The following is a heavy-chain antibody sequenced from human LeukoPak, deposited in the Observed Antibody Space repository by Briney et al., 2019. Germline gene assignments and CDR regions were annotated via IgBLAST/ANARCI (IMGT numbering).Heavy chain of an antibody. V-gene: IGHV4-59*11. CDR3: ARVRGSSSSFYMDV. Sequence: PSETLSLTCTVSGGSISSHYWSWIRQPPGKGLEWIGYIYYSGSTNYNPSLKSRVTISLDTSKNQFSLKLRSVTAAETAVYYCARVRGSSSSFYMDVWGKGTTVTVSS. J-gene: IGHJ6*03. CDR2: IYYSGST. D-gene: IGHD6-6*01. CDR1: GGSISSHY.